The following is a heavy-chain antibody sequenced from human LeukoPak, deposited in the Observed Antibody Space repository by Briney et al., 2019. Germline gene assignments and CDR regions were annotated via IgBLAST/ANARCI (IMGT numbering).Heavy chain of an antibody. CDR2: IYPGDSDT. CDR1: GFSFPIYW. Sequence: GESLKISYQGSGFSFPIYWIGWVRQMPGKGLEWMANIYPGDSDTTYSPSFQGQVSISADRSISTAYLQWSSLKTSDSAIYYCARRVGSKSSGYYMDVWGNGTTVTVSS. V-gene: IGHV5-51*01. D-gene: IGHD6-19*01. J-gene: IGHJ6*03. CDR3: ARRVGSKSSGYYMDV.